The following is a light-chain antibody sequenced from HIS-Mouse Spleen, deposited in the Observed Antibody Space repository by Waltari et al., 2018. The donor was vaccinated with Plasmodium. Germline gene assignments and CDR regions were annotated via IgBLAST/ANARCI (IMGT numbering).Light chain of an antibody. CDR3: CSYAGSSTFV. CDR2: EGS. CDR1: SSDVGSYNL. Sequence: QSALTQPASVSGSPGQSITISCTGTSSDVGSYNLVSWYQQHPGKAPKIMIYEGSKRPSGVSKRFSGSKSGNTASLTISGLQAEDEADYYCCSYAGSSTFVFGGGTKLTVL. V-gene: IGLV2-23*03. J-gene: IGLJ3*02.